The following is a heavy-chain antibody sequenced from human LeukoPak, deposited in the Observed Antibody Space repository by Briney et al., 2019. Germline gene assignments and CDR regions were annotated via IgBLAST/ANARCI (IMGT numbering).Heavy chain of an antibody. CDR3: AKDLRSRRYPKESPDY. V-gene: IGHV3-30*18. J-gene: IGHJ4*02. CDR2: ISYDGSNK. D-gene: IGHD3-9*01. CDR1: GFTFTAYL. Sequence: GRSLRLSCAASGFTFTAYLIHWVRQAPGKGLEWVAVISYDGSNKYYADSVKGRFTISRDNSKNTLYLQMNSLRAEDTAVYYCAKDLRSRRYPKESPDYWGQGTLVTVSS.